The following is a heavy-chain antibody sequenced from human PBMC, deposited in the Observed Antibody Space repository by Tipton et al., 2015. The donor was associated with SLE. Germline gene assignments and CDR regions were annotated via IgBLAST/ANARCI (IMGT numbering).Heavy chain of an antibody. J-gene: IGHJ4*02. Sequence: QSGAEVKKPGASVKVSCKASGYTFTGYYMHWVRQAPGQGLEWMGRINPNSGGTNYAQKFQGRVTMTRDTSISTAYMELSRLRSDDTAVYYCARSSEQWLVQEYYFDYWGQGTLVTVSS. CDR1: GYTFTGYY. CDR2: INPNSGGT. D-gene: IGHD6-19*01. V-gene: IGHV1-2*06. CDR3: ARSSEQWLVQEYYFDY.